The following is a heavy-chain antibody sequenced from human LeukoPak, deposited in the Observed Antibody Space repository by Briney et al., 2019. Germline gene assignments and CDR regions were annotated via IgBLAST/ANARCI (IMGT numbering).Heavy chain of an antibody. V-gene: IGHV3-53*01. CDR1: GFTVSSNY. J-gene: IGHJ4*02. CDR3: ARGKSFWSGLYYFDY. Sequence: PGGSLRLTCAGCGFTVSSNYMSWLRQAPGKGLDRVAGIYSGGSTYYIDSVKGRFTISRDNCKNTLYLQMNSLRAEDTAVYYCARGKSFWSGLYYFDYWGQGTLVTVSS. D-gene: IGHD3-3*01. CDR2: IYSGGST.